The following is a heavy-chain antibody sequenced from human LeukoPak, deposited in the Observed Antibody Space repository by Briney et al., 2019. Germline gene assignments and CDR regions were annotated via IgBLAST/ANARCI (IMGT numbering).Heavy chain of an antibody. CDR2: IGTSGSTV. D-gene: IGHD5-18*01. CDR1: GFTFSDYY. CDR3: ARDRIPGAFSYGYGFSDMGV. J-gene: IGHJ6*03. Sequence: KPGGSLRLSCEASGFTFSDYYMTWVRQAPGKGLEWVSYIGTSGSTVDYADSVKGRFTISRDNAQNSMYLQMNSLSAEDTAVYYCARDRIPGAFSYGYGFSDMGVWGKGTTVTVSS. V-gene: IGHV3-11*04.